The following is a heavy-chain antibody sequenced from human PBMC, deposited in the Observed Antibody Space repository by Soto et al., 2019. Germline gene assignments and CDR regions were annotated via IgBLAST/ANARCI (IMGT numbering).Heavy chain of an antibody. V-gene: IGHV3-30*03. CDR1: GFTFSDYA. CDR3: AAYDDYIPHLQRGYIDH. Sequence: GGSLRLSCSASGFTFSDYAMHWVRQAPGEGLEWVATVSSDGTAEYYATSVKGRFAISKDKSMSILVLQMDRLGVDDTAVYYCAAYDDYIPHLQRGYIDHWGQGTLVTVSS. CDR2: VSSDGTAE. J-gene: IGHJ4*02. D-gene: IGHD3-16*01.